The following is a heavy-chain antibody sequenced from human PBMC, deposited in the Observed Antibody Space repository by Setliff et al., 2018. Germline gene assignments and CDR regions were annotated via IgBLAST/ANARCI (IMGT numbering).Heavy chain of an antibody. V-gene: IGHV3-23*01. D-gene: IGHD4-17*01. CDR2: ITENDRKT. CDR3: ARDPNGDYVGAFDP. J-gene: IGHJ5*02. Sequence: PGGSLRLSCAASGFTFSKYAMTWVRQAPGRGLEWVSSITENDRKTHYADSVQGRFTISRDESKNTLFLQMNGLRAEDTAVYYCARDPNGDYVGAFDPWGQGSLVTVSS. CDR1: GFTFSKYA.